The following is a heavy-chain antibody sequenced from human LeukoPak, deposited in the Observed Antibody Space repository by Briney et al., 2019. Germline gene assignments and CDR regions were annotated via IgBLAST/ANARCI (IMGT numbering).Heavy chain of an antibody. CDR3: ARGDYGSGSYSFDY. CDR2: ISSSGSTI. V-gene: IGHV3-48*03. Sequence: PGGSLRLSCAASGFTFSSYEMNWVRQAPGKGLEWVSYISSSGSTIYYADSVKGRFTISRDNAKNSLYLQMNSLRAEDTAVCYCARGDYGSGSYSFDYWGQGTLVTVSS. CDR1: GFTFSSYE. D-gene: IGHD3-10*01. J-gene: IGHJ4*02.